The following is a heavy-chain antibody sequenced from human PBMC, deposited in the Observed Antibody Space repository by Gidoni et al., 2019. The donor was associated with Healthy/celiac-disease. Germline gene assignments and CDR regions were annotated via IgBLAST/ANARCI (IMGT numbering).Heavy chain of an antibody. CDR2: IYYSGST. CDR1: GGSISSSSSY. D-gene: IGHD3-10*01. CDR3: AIGLHYYGSGSYLSHYYGMDV. Sequence: QLQLQESGPGLVKPSETLSLTCTVSGGSISSSSSYWGWIRQPPGKGLEWIGSIYYSGSTYYNPSLKSRVTISVDTSKNQFSLKLSSVTAADTAVYYCAIGLHYYGSGSYLSHYYGMDVWGQGTTVTVSS. J-gene: IGHJ6*02. V-gene: IGHV4-39*07.